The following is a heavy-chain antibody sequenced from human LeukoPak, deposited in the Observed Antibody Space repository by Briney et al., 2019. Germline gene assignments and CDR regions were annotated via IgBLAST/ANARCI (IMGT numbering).Heavy chain of an antibody. CDR3: AKDPQYCSSTSCYIDSSSSFDY. V-gene: IGHV3-30*02. D-gene: IGHD2-2*02. Sequence: GGSLRLSCAASGFTFSSYGMHWVRQAPGKGLEWVAFIRYDGSNKYYADSVKGRFTISRDSSKNTLYLQMNSLRAEDTAVYYCAKDPQYCSSTSCYIDSSSSFDYWGQGTLVTVSS. CDR2: IRYDGSNK. J-gene: IGHJ4*02. CDR1: GFTFSSYG.